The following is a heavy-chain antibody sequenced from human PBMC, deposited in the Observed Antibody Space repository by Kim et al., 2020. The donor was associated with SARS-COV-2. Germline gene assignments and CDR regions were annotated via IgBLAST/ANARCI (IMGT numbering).Heavy chain of an antibody. Sequence: VKGRVTISRDKAKNTLYLQMNSLRAEATGVYYCAMASRGCYLVTDWFDPWGQGTLVTVSS. CDR3: AMASRGCYLVTDWFDP. J-gene: IGHJ5*02. V-gene: IGHV3-74*01. D-gene: IGHD6-19*01.